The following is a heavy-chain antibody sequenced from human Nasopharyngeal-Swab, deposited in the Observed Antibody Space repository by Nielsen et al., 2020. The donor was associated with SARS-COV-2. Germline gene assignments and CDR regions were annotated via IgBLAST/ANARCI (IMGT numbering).Heavy chain of an antibody. CDR2: ISYDGSNK. Sequence: GGSLRLSCAASGFIFSSYGMHWVRQAPGKGLEWVAVISYDGSNKYYADSLKGRLTISKDNSKNTLYLQMNSLRAEDTAVYYCAKVPSSSWVDAFDIWGQGTKVTVSS. V-gene: IGHV3-30*18. CDR1: GFIFSSYG. CDR3: AKVPSSSWVDAFDI. D-gene: IGHD6-13*01. J-gene: IGHJ3*02.